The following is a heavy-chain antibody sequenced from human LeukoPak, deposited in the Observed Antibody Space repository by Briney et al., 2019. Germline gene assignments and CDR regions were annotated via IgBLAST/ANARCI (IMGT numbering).Heavy chain of an antibody. J-gene: IGHJ5*02. D-gene: IGHD2-21*02. V-gene: IGHV1-18*04. CDR3: AREGDPTENWFDP. Sequence: GASVKVSCKASGYTFTGYYMHWVRQAPGQGLEWMGWISAYNGNTNYAQKLQGRVTMTTDTSTSTAYMELRSLRSDDTAVYYCAREGDPTENWFDPWGQGTLVTVSS. CDR1: GYTFTGYY. CDR2: ISAYNGNT.